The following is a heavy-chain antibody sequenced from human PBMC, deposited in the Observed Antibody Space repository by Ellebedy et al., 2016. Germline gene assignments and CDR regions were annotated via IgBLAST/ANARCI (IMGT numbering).Heavy chain of an antibody. CDR1: GGSISSGGYY. D-gene: IGHD2-2*01. J-gene: IGHJ4*02. Sequence: SETLSLXXTVSGGSISSGGYYWSWIRQHPGKGLEWIGYIYYSGITNYNPSLKSRVTISVDTSKNQFSLKLSSVTAADTAAYYCARDQRSTSCYDYWGQGTLVTVSS. CDR3: ARDQRSTSCYDY. CDR2: IYYSGIT. V-gene: IGHV4-61*08.